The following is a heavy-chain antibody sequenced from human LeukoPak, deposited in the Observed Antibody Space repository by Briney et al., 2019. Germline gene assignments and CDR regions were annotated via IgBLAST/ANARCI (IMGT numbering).Heavy chain of an antibody. CDR3: AREGYSGAPDY. Sequence: SVKVSCKASGGTFSSYAISWVRQAPGQGLEWMGGIIPIFGTANYAQKFQGRVMITADKSTSTAYMELSSLRSEDTAVYYCAREGYSGAPDYWGQGTLVTVSS. D-gene: IGHD5-12*01. CDR1: GGTFSSYA. CDR2: IIPIFGTA. V-gene: IGHV1-69*06. J-gene: IGHJ4*02.